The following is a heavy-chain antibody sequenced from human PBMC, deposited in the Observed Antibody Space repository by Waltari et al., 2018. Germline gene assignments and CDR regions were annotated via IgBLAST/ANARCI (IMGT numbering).Heavy chain of an antibody. Sequence: QLQLQESGPELVKPSEPLSLTCTVPGGSISRGSFYRHWVRQSPGKGLEWIGSMSYSGSTYYNPSLKSRFTISVDMSKNHFSLNLIFVTAADTAVYYCARRVYDSGSYLRYFELWGRGTLVTVSS. CDR2: MSYSGST. V-gene: IGHV4-39*07. D-gene: IGHD3-10*01. CDR1: GGSISRGSFY. CDR3: ARRVYDSGSYLRYFEL. J-gene: IGHJ2*01.